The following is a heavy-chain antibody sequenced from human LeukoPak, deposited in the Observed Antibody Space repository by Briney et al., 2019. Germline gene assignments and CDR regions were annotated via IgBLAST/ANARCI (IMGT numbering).Heavy chain of an antibody. CDR3: ARGVNPYPPDAFDI. J-gene: IGHJ3*02. CDR1: GGTFISYA. Sequence: ASVKVSCKASGGTFISYAISWVRQAPGQGLEWMGIINPSGGSTSYAQKFQGRVTMTRDTSTSTVYMELSSLRSEDTAVYYCARGVNPYPPDAFDIWGQGTMVTVSS. CDR2: INPSGGST. V-gene: IGHV1-46*01.